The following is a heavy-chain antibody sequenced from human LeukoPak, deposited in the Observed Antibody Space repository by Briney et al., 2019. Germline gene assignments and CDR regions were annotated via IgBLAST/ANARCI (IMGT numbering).Heavy chain of an antibody. CDR1: GFTFTSYG. CDR2: ISDDGSNK. V-gene: IGHV3-30*18. Sequence: GGSLRLSCAASGFTFTSYGLHWVRQAPGKGLEWVAVISDDGSNKYYVDSVKGRFTISRDISENTLYLQMNSLRAEDTAVYYCAKDVSFRGVTQEWGQGTLVTVSS. J-gene: IGHJ4*02. D-gene: IGHD3-10*01. CDR3: AKDVSFRGVTQE.